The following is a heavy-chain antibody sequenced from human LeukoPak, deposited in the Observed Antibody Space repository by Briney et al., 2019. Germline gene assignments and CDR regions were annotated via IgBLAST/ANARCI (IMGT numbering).Heavy chain of an antibody. CDR2: IYYSGST. J-gene: IGHJ4*02. Sequence: KASETLSLTCTVSGGSISSYFWSWIRQPPGKGLEWIGYIYYSGSTNYNPSLKSRVTISVDTSKNQFSLKLTSVTAADTAVYYCERNHYGHPLDYWGQGTLVTVSS. CDR1: GGSISSYF. D-gene: IGHD4-17*01. CDR3: ERNHYGHPLDY. V-gene: IGHV4-59*01.